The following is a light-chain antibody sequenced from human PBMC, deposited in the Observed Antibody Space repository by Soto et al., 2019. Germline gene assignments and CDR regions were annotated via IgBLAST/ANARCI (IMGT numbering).Light chain of an antibody. CDR1: NLGDKY. CDR3: QASGI. J-gene: IGLJ2*01. Sequence: SYELTQPPSVSVSPGQTASITCPGNNLGDKYVCWYQQKPGQTPVLVLYQDSKRPSGIPERFSGSNSGNTATLTISETQAMDEADYYCQASGIFGGGTKVTVL. CDR2: QDS. V-gene: IGLV3-1*01.